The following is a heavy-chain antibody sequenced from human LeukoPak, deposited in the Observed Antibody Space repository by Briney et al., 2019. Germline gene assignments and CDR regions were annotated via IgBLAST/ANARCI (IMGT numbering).Heavy chain of an antibody. J-gene: IGHJ4*02. Sequence: GGSLRLSCAASGFTFSSDWMHWVRQAPGKGLVWVSRINSDGSSTRYADSVKGRFTISRDNAKNTLYLQMNSLRAEDTAVYYCARENWGSSFDYWGQGTLLTVPS. CDR3: ARENWGSSFDY. D-gene: IGHD7-27*01. V-gene: IGHV3-74*01. CDR1: GFTFSSDW. CDR2: INSDGSST.